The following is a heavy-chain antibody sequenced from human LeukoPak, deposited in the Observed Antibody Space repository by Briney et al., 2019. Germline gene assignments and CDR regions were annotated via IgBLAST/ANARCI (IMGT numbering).Heavy chain of an antibody. CDR3: VLRPPLGYYDSSGYSYDY. D-gene: IGHD3-22*01. V-gene: IGHV4-34*01. J-gene: IGHJ4*02. CDR1: AGSFSGYY. Sequence: SETLSLTCAVYAGSFSGYYWSWIRQPPGKGLEWIGEINHSGSTNYNPSLKNRVTISVDTSKNQFSLKLSSVTAADTAVYYCVLRPPLGYYDSSGYSYDYWGQGTLVTVSS. CDR2: INHSGST.